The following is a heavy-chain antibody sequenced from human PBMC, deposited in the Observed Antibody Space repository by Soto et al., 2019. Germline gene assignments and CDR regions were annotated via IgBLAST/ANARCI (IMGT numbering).Heavy chain of an antibody. CDR2: IDPSDSYT. Sequence: GESLKISCKGSGYSFTSYWISWVRQMPGKGLEWMGRIDPSDSYTNYSPSFQGHVTISADKSISTAYLQWSSLKASDTAMYYCARHHLDGDYVYYGMDVWGQGTTVTVSS. J-gene: IGHJ6*02. CDR3: ARHHLDGDYVYYGMDV. V-gene: IGHV5-10-1*01. D-gene: IGHD4-17*01. CDR1: GYSFTSYW.